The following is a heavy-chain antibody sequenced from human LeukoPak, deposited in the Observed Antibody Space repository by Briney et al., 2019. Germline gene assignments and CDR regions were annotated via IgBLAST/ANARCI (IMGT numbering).Heavy chain of an antibody. Sequence: ASVKVSCKASGYTFTSYGISWVRQAPGQGLEWMGWISAYNGNTNYAQKLQGRVTMTTDTSTSTAYMELRSLRSDDTAVYYCARGGLVTGFVVVPAANYYMDVWGKGTTVTVSS. CDR3: ARGGLVTGFVVVPAANYYMDV. J-gene: IGHJ6*03. D-gene: IGHD2-2*01. CDR1: GYTFTSYG. V-gene: IGHV1-18*01. CDR2: ISAYNGNT.